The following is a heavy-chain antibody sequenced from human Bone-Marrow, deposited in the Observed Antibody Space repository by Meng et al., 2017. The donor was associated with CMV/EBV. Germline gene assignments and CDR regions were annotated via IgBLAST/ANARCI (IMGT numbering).Heavy chain of an antibody. D-gene: IGHD3-16*01. J-gene: IGHJ4*02. Sequence: GESLKISCAASGFTFSSYAMHWVRQAPGKGLEWVAFISYDGSNKYYADSVKGRFTISRDSSKNTLYLQMNSLRAEDTAVYYCTRDREGGASDCWGQGTLGTVSS. V-gene: IGHV3-30-3*01. CDR2: ISYDGSNK. CDR1: GFTFSSYA. CDR3: TRDREGGASDC.